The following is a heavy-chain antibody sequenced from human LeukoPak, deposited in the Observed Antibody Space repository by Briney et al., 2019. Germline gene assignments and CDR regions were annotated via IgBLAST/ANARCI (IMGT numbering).Heavy chain of an antibody. J-gene: IGHJ3*02. Sequence: GGSLRLSCAASGFTFSSYSMNWVRQAPGKGLEWVSYISSSSSTIYYADSVKGRFTISRDNAKNSLFLQMNSLRAEDTALYYCARDPKKTYYYDSSGHNGAFDIWGQGTMVTVSS. CDR3: ARDPKKTYYYDSSGHNGAFDI. V-gene: IGHV3-48*01. D-gene: IGHD3-22*01. CDR2: ISSSSSTI. CDR1: GFTFSSYS.